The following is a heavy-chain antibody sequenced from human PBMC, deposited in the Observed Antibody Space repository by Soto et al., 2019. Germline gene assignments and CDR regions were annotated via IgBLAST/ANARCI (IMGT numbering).Heavy chain of an antibody. V-gene: IGHV3-21*01. CDR3: ARGYYYDSSGYYYADAFDI. D-gene: IGHD3-22*01. J-gene: IGHJ3*02. Sequence: PGGSLRLSCAASGFTFSSYSMNWVRQAPGKGLEWVSSISSSSSYIYYADSVKGRFTISRDNAKNSLYLQMNSLRAEDTAVYYCARGYYYDSSGYYYADAFDIWGQGTMVTVSS. CDR1: GFTFSSYS. CDR2: ISSSSSYI.